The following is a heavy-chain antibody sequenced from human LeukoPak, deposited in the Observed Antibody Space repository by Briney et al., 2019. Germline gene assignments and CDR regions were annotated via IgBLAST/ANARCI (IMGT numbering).Heavy chain of an antibody. CDR1: GFTFSGSA. J-gene: IGHJ4*02. CDR2: IRNKTNSYAT. V-gene: IGHV3-73*01. Sequence: PGGSLRLSCVASGFTFSGSAIHWVRQASGKGLEWVGRIRNKTNSYATTYAASVKGRFTISRDDSKNTAYLQMNSLRTEDTAVYYCARPHCSSTSCYNDYWGQGTLVTVSS. CDR3: ARPHCSSTSCYNDY. D-gene: IGHD2-2*02.